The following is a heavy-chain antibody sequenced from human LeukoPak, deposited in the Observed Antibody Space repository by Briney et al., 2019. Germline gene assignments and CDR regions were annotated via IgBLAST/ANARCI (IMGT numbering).Heavy chain of an antibody. V-gene: IGHV1-18*01. CDR1: GYTFTSYG. CDR3: ATKRLYYYDSSGYYGFDY. CDR2: ISAYNGNT. J-gene: IGHJ4*02. Sequence: ASVKVSCKASGYTFTSYGISWVRQAPGQGLEWMGWISAYNGNTNYAQKLQGRVTMTTDTSTSTAYMELSSLRSEDTAVYYCATKRLYYYDSSGYYGFDYWGQGTLVTVSS. D-gene: IGHD3-22*01.